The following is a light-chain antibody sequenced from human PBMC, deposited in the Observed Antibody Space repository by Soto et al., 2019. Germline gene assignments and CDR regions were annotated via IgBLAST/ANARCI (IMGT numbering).Light chain of an antibody. V-gene: IGKV1-9*01. J-gene: IGKJ4*01. CDR1: EDITNY. CDR2: DAS. CDR3: QQLTRYPST. Sequence: VDIVTVTCLASEDITNYLAWYQQKAGKAPKLLIYDASTLHSGVPSRFSGSGSGTDFTLTISGLQPEDFATYYCQQLTRYPSTFGGGTKVDI.